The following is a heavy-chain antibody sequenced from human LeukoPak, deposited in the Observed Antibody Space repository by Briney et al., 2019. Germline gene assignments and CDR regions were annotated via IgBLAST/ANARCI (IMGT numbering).Heavy chain of an antibody. J-gene: IGHJ4*02. CDR2: IYYTGST. CDR1: SGSISSSTYY. Sequence: SETLSLTCTVSSGSISSSTYYWGWIRQPPGKGLEWIGTIYYTGSTYYNPSLKSRVTISVDTSKNQFSLKLTSVTAADTAVYYCARAVGADGYNLWVYWGQGTLVTVSS. D-gene: IGHD5-24*01. CDR3: ARAVGADGYNLWVY. V-gene: IGHV4-39*07.